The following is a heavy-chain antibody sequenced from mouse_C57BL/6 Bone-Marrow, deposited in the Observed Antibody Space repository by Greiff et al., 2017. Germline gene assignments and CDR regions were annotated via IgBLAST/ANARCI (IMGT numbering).Heavy chain of an antibody. Sequence: VQLQQSGPELVKPGASVKISCKASGYTFTDYYMNWVKQSHGKSLEWIGDINPNNGGTSYNQKFKGKATLTVDKSSSTAYMELRSLTSEDSAVYYCAPLYYYGSSYAMDYWGQGTSVTVSS. CDR1: GYTFTDYY. V-gene: IGHV1-26*01. CDR3: APLYYYGSSYAMDY. CDR2: INPNNGGT. D-gene: IGHD1-1*01. J-gene: IGHJ4*01.